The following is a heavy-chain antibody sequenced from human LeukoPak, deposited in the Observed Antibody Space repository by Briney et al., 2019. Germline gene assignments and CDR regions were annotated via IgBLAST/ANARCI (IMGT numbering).Heavy chain of an antibody. CDR1: GFTFDDYA. CDR3: AKPNTYYDILTGYWGSKYYFDY. D-gene: IGHD3-9*01. CDR2: ISYDGSNK. V-gene: IGHV3-30*18. Sequence: GGSLRLSCAASGFTFDDYAMHWVRQAPGKGLEWVAVISYDGSNKYYADSVKGRFTISRDNSKNTLYLQMNSLRAEDTAVYYCAKPNTYYDILTGYWGSKYYFDYWGQGTLVTVSS. J-gene: IGHJ4*02.